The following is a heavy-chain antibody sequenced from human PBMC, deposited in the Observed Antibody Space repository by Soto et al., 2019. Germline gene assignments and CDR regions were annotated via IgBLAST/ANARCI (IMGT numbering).Heavy chain of an antibody. CDR2: IYYSGTT. V-gene: IGHV4-31*02. Sequence: WTWIRQHPGKGLEWIGYIYYSGTTYYNPSLKSSPTISMDTSENQFSLELTSVTAADTAIYFCASGHDAYKVRYWGQGTLVTVSS. J-gene: IGHJ4*02. CDR3: ASGHDAYKVRY. D-gene: IGHD1-1*01.